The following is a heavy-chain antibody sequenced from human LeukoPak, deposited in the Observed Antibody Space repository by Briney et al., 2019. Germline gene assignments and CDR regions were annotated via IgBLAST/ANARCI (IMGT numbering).Heavy chain of an antibody. Sequence: SETLSLTCTVSGGSISSYYWSWIRQPPGKGLEWIGYIYYSGSTNYNPSLKSRVTISVDTSKNQFSLKLSSVTAADTAVYYCARDAFYCSSTSCQDAFDIWGQGTMATVSS. J-gene: IGHJ3*02. V-gene: IGHV4-59*01. CDR3: ARDAFYCSSTSCQDAFDI. CDR1: GGSISSYY. D-gene: IGHD2-2*01. CDR2: IYYSGST.